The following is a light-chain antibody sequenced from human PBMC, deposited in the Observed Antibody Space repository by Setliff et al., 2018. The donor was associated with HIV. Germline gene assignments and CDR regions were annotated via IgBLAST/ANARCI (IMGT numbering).Light chain of an antibody. V-gene: IGLV6-57*01. CDR1: SGNLATNY. CDR3: QSYDSSNHVI. J-gene: IGLJ2*01. CDR2: EDS. Sequence: NFMLTQPHSVSESPGKTVTISCTRSSGNLATNYVQWYQQRPGSSPTTVIYEDSQRPSGVPDRFSGSIDSSSNSASLTISGLKTDDEADYFCQSYDSSNHVIFGGGT.